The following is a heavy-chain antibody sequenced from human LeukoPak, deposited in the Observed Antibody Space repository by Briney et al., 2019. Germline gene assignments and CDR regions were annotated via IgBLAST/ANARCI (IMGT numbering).Heavy chain of an antibody. Sequence: PSETLSLTCTVSGGSISSYYWSWIRQPPGKGLEWIGYIYYSGSTNYNPSLKSRVTISVDTSKNQFSLKLSSVTAADTAVYYCARGRSGWYGRIDYWGQGTLVTVSS. V-gene: IGHV4-59*12. CDR1: GGSISSYY. D-gene: IGHD6-19*01. CDR2: IYYSGST. CDR3: ARGRSGWYGRIDY. J-gene: IGHJ4*02.